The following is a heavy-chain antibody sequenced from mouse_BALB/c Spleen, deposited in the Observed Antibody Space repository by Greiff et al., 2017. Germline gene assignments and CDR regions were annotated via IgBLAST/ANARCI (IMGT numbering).Heavy chain of an antibody. J-gene: IGHJ4*01. CDR2: IYPGSGNT. D-gene: IGHD1-1*01. CDR1: GYAFTNYW. V-gene: IGHV1-63*01. Sequence: QVQLQQSGAELVRPGTSVKISCKASGYAFTNYWLGWVKQRPGHGLEWIGDIYPGSGNTYYNEKFKGKATLTADKFSSTAYMQLSSLTSEDSAVYFCARSGTTVVADAMDHWGQGTSVTVSS. CDR3: ARSGTTVVADAMDH.